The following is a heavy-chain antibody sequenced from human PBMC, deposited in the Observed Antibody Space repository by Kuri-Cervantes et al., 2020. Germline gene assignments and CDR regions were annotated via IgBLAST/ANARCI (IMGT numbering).Heavy chain of an antibody. CDR3: AKDQVVYF. Sequence: GESLKISCAASGFIFSSYWMSWVRQAPGKGLEWVANIKQDGSEKYYVDSVKGRFTISRDNAKNSLYLQMNSLRAEDTAVYYCAKDQVVYFWGQGTLVTVSS. D-gene: IGHD2-15*01. V-gene: IGHV3-7*03. J-gene: IGHJ1*01. CDR2: IKQDGSEK. CDR1: GFIFSSYW.